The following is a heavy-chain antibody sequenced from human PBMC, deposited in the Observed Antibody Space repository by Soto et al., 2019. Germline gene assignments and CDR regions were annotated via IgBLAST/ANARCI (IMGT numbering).Heavy chain of an antibody. CDR1: GFTFSSYS. J-gene: IGHJ6*02. CDR2: ISSSSSTI. Sequence: GGSLRLSCAASGFTFSSYSMNWVRQAPGKGLEWVSYISSSSSTIYYADSVKGRFTISRDNAKNSLYLQMNSLRAEDTAVYYCARADCTGAYCYSWPFNYGVDVCGQGTTVTVSS. D-gene: IGHD2-15*01. CDR3: ARADCTGAYCYSWPFNYGVDV. V-gene: IGHV3-48*01.